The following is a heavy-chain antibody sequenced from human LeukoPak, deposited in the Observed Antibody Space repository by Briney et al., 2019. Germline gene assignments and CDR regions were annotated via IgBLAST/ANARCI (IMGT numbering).Heavy chain of an antibody. J-gene: IGHJ4*02. V-gene: IGHV4-31*03. CDR3: ARKSSSAFDY. CDR1: GGSISSGGYY. CDR2: IYYSGST. Sequence: SRTLSLTCTVSGGSISSGGYYWSWIRQHPGKGLEWIGHIYYSGSTYYNPSLKSRVTISVDTSKNQFSLKLSSVTAADTAVYYCARKSSSAFDYWGQGTLVTVSS. D-gene: IGHD2-15*01.